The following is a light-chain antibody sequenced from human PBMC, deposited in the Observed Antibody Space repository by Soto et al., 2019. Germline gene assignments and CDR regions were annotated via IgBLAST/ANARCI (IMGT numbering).Light chain of an antibody. CDR1: SNDVGSYTL. CDR2: EGS. J-gene: IGLJ1*01. CDR3: CSYAVSTTYV. Sequence: QSALTQPASVSGSPGQAITISCTGTSNDVGSYTLVSWYQQHPGKAPKLLIYEGSKWPSGVSNRFSVSKSGNTASLTSSGLQAEDEADYYCCSYAVSTTYVFGTGTKLTVL. V-gene: IGLV2-23*01.